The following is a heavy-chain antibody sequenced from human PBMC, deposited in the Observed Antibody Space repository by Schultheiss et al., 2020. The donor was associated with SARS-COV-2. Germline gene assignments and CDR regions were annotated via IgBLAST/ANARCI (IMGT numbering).Heavy chain of an antibody. J-gene: IGHJ4*02. CDR3: ARDYCGGDCYSDY. CDR2: IGTAGDP. D-gene: IGHD2-21*01. Sequence: GGSLRLSCAASGFTFSSYDMHWVRQATGKGLEWVSAIGTAGDPYYPGYVKGRFTISSDNSKNTLYLQMNSLRAEDTAVYYCARDYCGGDCYSDYWGQGTLVTVSS. CDR1: GFTFSSYD. V-gene: IGHV3-13*05.